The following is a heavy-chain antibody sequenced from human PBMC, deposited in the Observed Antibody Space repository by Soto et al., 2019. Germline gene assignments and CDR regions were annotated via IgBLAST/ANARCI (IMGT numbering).Heavy chain of an antibody. CDR1: GYTFTSYD. D-gene: IGHD6-19*01. CDR3: ARGGQGGWYSSGDAVSWFDP. V-gene: IGHV1-8*01. Sequence: QVQLVQSGAEVKKPGASVKVSCKASGYTFTSYDINWVRQATGQGLEWMGWMNPNSGNTGYAQKFQGRVNMTRNTSISPAYMELSSLRCEDRAVYYCARGGQGGWYSSGDAVSWFDPWGQGTLVTVSS. CDR2: MNPNSGNT. J-gene: IGHJ5*02.